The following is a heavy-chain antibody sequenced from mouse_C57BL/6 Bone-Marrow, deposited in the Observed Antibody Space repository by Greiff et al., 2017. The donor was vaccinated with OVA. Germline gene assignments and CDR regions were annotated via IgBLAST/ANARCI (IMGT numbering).Heavy chain of an antibody. CDR1: GFTFSSYA. D-gene: IGHD1-1*01. J-gene: IGHJ1*03. Sequence: DVKLVESGGGLVKPGGSLKLSCAASGFTFSSYAMSWVRQTPEKRLEWVATISDGGSYTYYPDNVKGRFTISRDNAKNNLYLQMSHLKSEDTAMYYCARDGTTVVANWYFDVWGTGTTVTVSA. CDR3: ARDGTTVVANWYFDV. CDR2: ISDGGSYT. V-gene: IGHV5-4*01.